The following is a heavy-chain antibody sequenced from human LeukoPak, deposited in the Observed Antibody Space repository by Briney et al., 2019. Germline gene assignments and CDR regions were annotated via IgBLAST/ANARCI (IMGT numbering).Heavy chain of an antibody. CDR2: ISWNSGSI. Sequence: GGSLRLSCAASGFTFDDYAMHWVRQAPGKGLEWVSGISWNSGSIGYADSVKGRFTISRDNAKNSLYLQMNSLRAEDTALYYCARARSGSHFDYWGQGTLVTVSS. CDR3: ARARSGSHFDY. D-gene: IGHD1-26*01. J-gene: IGHJ4*02. V-gene: IGHV3-9*01. CDR1: GFTFDDYA.